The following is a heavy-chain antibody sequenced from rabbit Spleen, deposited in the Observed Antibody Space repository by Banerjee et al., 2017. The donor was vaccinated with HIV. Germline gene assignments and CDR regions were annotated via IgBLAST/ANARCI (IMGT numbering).Heavy chain of an antibody. CDR2: IRTGNIGNT. D-gene: IGHD6-1*01. V-gene: IGHV1S45*01. CDR3: ARGIPYGFSGDAYPPYAMDL. J-gene: IGHJ3*01. Sequence: QEQLEESGGDLVKPEGSLTLTCTASGFSFSSSYYMCWVRQAPGRGLEWIGCIRTGNIGNTYYAKWVNGRFTITRSTSLNTVTLQMTSLTVADTATHFCARGIPYGFSGDAYPPYAMDLWGQGTLVTVS. CDR1: GFSFSSSYY.